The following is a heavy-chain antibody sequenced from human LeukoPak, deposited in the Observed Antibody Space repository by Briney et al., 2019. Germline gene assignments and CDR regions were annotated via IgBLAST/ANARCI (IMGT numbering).Heavy chain of an antibody. CDR3: ATGYDSSGYYYVPFDY. CDR2: IYYSGST. CDR1: GGSISCGGYY. Sequence: SETLSLTCTVSGGSISCGGYYWSWIRQHPGKGLEWIGYIYYSGSTYYNPSLKSRVTISVDTSKNQFSLKLSSVTAADTAVYYCATGYDSSGYYYVPFDYWGQGTLVTVSS. V-gene: IGHV4-31*03. D-gene: IGHD3-22*01. J-gene: IGHJ4*02.